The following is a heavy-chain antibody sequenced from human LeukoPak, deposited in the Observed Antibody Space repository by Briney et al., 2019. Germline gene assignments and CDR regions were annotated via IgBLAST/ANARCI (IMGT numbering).Heavy chain of an antibody. CDR2: ISGSGGST. D-gene: IGHD3-9*01. J-gene: IGHJ5*02. V-gene: IGHV3-23*01. CDR1: GFTFSSYA. Sequence: GGSLRLSCAASGFTFSSYAMSWVRQAPGKGLEWVSAISGSGGSTYYADSVKGRFTISRGNSKNTLYLQMNSLRAEDTAVYYCAKHLYDISYFDPCWFDPWGQGTLVTVSS. CDR3: AKHLYDISYFDPCWFDP.